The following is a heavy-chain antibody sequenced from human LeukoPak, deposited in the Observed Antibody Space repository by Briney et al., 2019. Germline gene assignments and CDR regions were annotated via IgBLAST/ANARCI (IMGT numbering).Heavy chain of an antibody. CDR1: GYTFNSYD. J-gene: IGHJ6*03. CDR3: ARVSVLRFLEWLHYYMDV. CDR2: MNPNSGNT. D-gene: IGHD3-3*01. Sequence: ASVKVSCKASGYTFNSYDTNWVRQATGQGLEWMGWMNPNSGNTGYAQKFQGRVTITRNTSISTAYMELSSLRSEDTAVYYCARVSVLRFLEWLHYYMDVWGKGTTVTVSS. V-gene: IGHV1-8*03.